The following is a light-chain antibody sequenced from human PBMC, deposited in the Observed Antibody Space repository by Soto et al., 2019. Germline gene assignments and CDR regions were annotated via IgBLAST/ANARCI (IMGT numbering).Light chain of an antibody. CDR1: SSDVGSYNL. CDR3: CSYAGSSTFVV. V-gene: IGLV2-23*02. CDR2: EVS. Sequence: QSVLTQPASVSGSPGQSITISCTGTSSDVGSYNLVSWYQQHPGKAPKLMIYEVSKRPSGVSNRFSGSKSGNTASLTISVLQAEDEADYYCCSYAGSSTFVVFGGGTQVTVL. J-gene: IGLJ2*01.